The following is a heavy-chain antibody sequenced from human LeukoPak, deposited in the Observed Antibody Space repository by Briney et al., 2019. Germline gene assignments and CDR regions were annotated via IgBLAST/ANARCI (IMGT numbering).Heavy chain of an antibody. D-gene: IGHD6-13*01. J-gene: IGHJ4*02. CDR3: ARFTSAAAGT. V-gene: IGHV4-39*01. Sequence: PSETLSLTCTVSGGSISSYYWSWIRQPPGKGLEWIGSIYYSGSTYYNPSLKSRVTISVDTSKNQFSLKLSSVTAADTAVYYCARFTSAAAGTWGQGTLVTVSS. CDR2: IYYSGST. CDR1: GGSISSYY.